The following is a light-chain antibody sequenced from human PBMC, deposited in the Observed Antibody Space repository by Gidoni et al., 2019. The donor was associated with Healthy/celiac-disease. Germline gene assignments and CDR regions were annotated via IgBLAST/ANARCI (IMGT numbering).Light chain of an antibody. Sequence: DIQMTQSPSTLSASVGDRVTITCRASQSISSWLAWYQQKPGKAPKLLIYDASSLERGVPSRFSGSGSGTEFTLTISSLQTDDFATYYCQQYNSYWTFGQGTKVEIK. V-gene: IGKV1-5*01. CDR3: QQYNSYWT. J-gene: IGKJ1*01. CDR1: QSISSW. CDR2: DAS.